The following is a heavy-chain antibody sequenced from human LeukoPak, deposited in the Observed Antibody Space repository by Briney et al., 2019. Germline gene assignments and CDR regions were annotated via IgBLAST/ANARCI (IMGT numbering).Heavy chain of an antibody. CDR1: GYTFTSYG. D-gene: IGHD3-10*01. J-gene: IGHJ4*02. V-gene: IGHV1-18*01. CDR2: ISAYNGNT. Sequence: ASVKVFCKASGYTFTSYGISWVRQAPGQGLEWMGWISAYNGNTNYAQKLQGRVTMTTDTSTSTAYMELRSLRSDDTAVYYCARDETMVQGVIYGLPDYWGQGTLVTVSS. CDR3: ARDETMVQGVIYGLPDY.